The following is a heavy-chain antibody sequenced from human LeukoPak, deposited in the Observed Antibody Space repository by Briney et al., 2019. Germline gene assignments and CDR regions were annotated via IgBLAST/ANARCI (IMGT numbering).Heavy chain of an antibody. CDR3: ARDGIAAAGMSYYYYMDV. Sequence: ASVKVSCKASGYTFTGYYMHWMRQAPGQGLEWMGWINPNSGGTNYAQKFQGRVTMTRDTSISTAYMELSRLRSDDTAVYYCARDGIAAAGMSYYYYMDVWGKGTTVTVSS. CDR1: GYTFTGYY. V-gene: IGHV1-2*02. J-gene: IGHJ6*03. CDR2: INPNSGGT. D-gene: IGHD6-13*01.